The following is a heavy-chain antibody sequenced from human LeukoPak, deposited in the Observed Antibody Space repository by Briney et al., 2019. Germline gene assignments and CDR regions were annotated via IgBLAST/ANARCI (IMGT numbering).Heavy chain of an antibody. CDR1: GFTFSSYW. J-gene: IGHJ6*03. CDR3: ARDYDYDKYYYYYMDV. D-gene: IGHD3-22*01. V-gene: IGHV3-7*01. CDR2: IKQDGSEK. Sequence: GGSLRLSCAASGFTFSSYWMSWVRQARGKGLEWVANIKQDGSEKYYVDSVKGRFTISRDNAKNSRYLQMNSLRAEDTAVYYCARDYDYDKYYYYYMDVWGKGTTVTVSS.